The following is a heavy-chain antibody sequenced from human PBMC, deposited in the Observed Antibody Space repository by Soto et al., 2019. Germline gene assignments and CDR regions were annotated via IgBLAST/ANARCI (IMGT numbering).Heavy chain of an antibody. D-gene: IGHD2-2*01. J-gene: IGHJ6*02. Sequence: ASVKVSCKASGYTCTSYGISWVRQAPGQGLEWMGWISAYNGNTNYAQKLQGRVTMTTDTSTSTAYMELRSLRSDDTAVYYCARDCSSTSCYYYYGMDVWGQGTTVTV. CDR2: ISAYNGNT. CDR3: ARDCSSTSCYYYYGMDV. CDR1: GYTCTSYG. V-gene: IGHV1-18*04.